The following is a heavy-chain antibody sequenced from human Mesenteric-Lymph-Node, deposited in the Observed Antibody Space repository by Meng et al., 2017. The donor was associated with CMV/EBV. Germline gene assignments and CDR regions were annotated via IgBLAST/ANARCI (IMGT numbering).Heavy chain of an antibody. J-gene: IGHJ2*01. CDR1: GASVISYY. CDR2: IDHSGST. CDR3: ARRGIVRGHSGFFDL. V-gene: IGHV4-34*01. Sequence: YGASVISYYGSWNRQPPGKGLEWIGKIDHSGSTSYNPSLKSRVTISVDTSKNQFTLKLSSVTAADTALYSCARRGIVRGHSGFFDLWGRGTLVTVSS. D-gene: IGHD3-10*01.